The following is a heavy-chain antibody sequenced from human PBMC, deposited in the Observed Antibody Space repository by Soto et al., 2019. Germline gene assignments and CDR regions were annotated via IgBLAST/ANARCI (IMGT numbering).Heavy chain of an antibody. CDR1: GFTFSSYA. D-gene: IGHD6-19*01. CDR3: ARDSPGIAVAGNFDY. J-gene: IGHJ4*02. CDR2: ISYDGSNK. Sequence: GGSLRLSCAASGFTFSSYAMHWVRQAPGKGLEWVAVISYDGSNKYYADSVKGRFTISRDNSKNTLYLQMNSLRAEDTAVYYCARDSPGIAVAGNFDYWGQGTLVTVSS. V-gene: IGHV3-30-3*01.